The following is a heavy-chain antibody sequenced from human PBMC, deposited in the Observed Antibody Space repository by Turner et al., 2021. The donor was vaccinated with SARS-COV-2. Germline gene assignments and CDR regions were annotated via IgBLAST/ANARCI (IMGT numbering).Heavy chain of an antibody. Sequence: EVQLVESGGGLVKPGGSLRLSCEASGFTFSSYTMNWVRHAPGKGLEWVSSISSSSSDIYDADSVKGRNTISRDNAKNSLYLQMNSLRAEDTAVYYCARDPGYSGYDYWQNTEFFDYWGQGTLVTVSS. CDR1: GFTFSSYT. CDR3: ARDPGYSGYDYWQNTEFFDY. CDR2: ISSSSSDI. V-gene: IGHV3-21*01. D-gene: IGHD5-12*01. J-gene: IGHJ4*02.